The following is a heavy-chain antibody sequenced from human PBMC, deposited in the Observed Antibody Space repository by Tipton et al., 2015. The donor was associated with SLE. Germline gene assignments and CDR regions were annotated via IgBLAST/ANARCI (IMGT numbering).Heavy chain of an antibody. J-gene: IGHJ4*02. D-gene: IGHD6-19*01. V-gene: IGHV5-51*01. CDR2: IYPGDSDT. CDR1: GYSFTSYW. Sequence: VQLVQSGAEVKKPGESLKISCKGSGYSFTSYWIGWVRQMPGKGLEWMGIIYPGDSDTRYSPSFQGQVTISADKSISTAYLQWSSLKASDTAMYYCARHTDFRLGRIAVAGTLIDYWGQGTLVTVSS. CDR3: ARHTDFRLGRIAVAGTLIDY.